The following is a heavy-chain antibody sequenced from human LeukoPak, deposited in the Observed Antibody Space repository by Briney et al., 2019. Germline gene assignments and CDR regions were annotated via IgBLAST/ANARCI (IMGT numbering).Heavy chain of an antibody. Sequence: GGSLRLSCAASGFTFSSYSMSWVRQAPGKGLEGGSAISGSGGSTYYADVLKGRLTISRDNSKNSLYVQMNIVISQYTAVLFFANEIWPTVTIPRGTYFDYWGKGPLVPVSS. D-gene: IGHD4-17*01. V-gene: IGHV3-23*01. J-gene: IGHJ4*02. CDR2: ISGSGGST. CDR1: GFTFSSYS. CDR3: ANEIWPTVTIPRGTYFDY.